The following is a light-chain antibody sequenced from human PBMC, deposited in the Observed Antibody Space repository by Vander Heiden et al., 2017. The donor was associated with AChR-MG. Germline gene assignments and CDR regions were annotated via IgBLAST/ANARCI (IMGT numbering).Light chain of an antibody. Sequence: EIVLTQSPGNLSLSPGERATLSCRASQSVSSYLAWYQQKPGQAPRLLIYGASSRATGIPDRFSGSGSGTDFTLTISRLEPEDFAVYYCQQYGSSPPYTFGQGTKLEIK. J-gene: IGKJ2*01. V-gene: IGKV3-20*01. CDR1: QSVSSY. CDR2: GAS. CDR3: QQYGSSPPYT.